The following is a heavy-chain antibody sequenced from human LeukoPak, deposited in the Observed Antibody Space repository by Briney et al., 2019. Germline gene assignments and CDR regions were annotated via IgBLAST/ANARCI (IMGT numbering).Heavy chain of an antibody. CDR2: IGTAGDP. Sequence: PGGSLRLSCAASGFTFSSYDMHWVRPATGKGLEWVSAIGTAGDPYYPGSVKGRFNISRENANNSVYLQMNSLRAGDTAVYYCARGRYTGAFDIWGQGTMVSVSS. CDR3: ARGRYTGAFDI. D-gene: IGHD7-27*01. V-gene: IGHV3-13*05. CDR1: GFTFSSYD. J-gene: IGHJ3*02.